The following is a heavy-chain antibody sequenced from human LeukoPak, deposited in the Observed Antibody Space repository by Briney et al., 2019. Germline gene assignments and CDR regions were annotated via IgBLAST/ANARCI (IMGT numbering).Heavy chain of an antibody. CDR1: GYSISSGYY. CDR2: IYYSGST. D-gene: IGHD3-10*01. CDR3: ARDRTMVRGVIVEGRNWFDP. Sequence: SETLSLTCTVSGYSISSGYYWGWIRQPPGKGLEWIGSIYYSGSTYYNPSLKSRVTISVDTSKNQFSLKLSSVTAADTAVYYCARDRTMVRGVIVEGRNWFDPWGQGTLVTVSS. J-gene: IGHJ5*02. V-gene: IGHV4-38-2*02.